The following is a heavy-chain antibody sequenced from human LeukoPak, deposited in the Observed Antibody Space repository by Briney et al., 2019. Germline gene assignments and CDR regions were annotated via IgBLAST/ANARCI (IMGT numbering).Heavy chain of an antibody. J-gene: IGHJ6*03. V-gene: IGHV4-61*01. CDR3: ARGLDYKSDMDV. CDR2: IFYTGST. CDR1: GGSISSGSYY. D-gene: IGHD3/OR15-3a*01. Sequence: SQTLSLTCTVSGGSISSGSYYWSWIRQPPGKGLEWIGYIFYTGSTNYNPSLKSRVTISIDTSKNQFSLKLSSVTAADTAVYFCARGLDYKSDMDVWGKGTTVTISS.